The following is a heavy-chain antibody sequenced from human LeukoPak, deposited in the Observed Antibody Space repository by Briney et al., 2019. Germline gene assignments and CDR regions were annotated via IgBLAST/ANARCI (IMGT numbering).Heavy chain of an antibody. D-gene: IGHD2-2*01. CDR3: AREGYCSSTSCPQYYYYGMDV. Sequence: ASVKVSCKASGYTFTSYGISWVRQAPGQGLEWMGWISAYNGNTNYAQKLQGRVTMTTDTSTSTAYMELGSLRSDDTAVYYCAREGYCSSTSCPQYYYYGMDVWGQGTTVTVSS. CDR1: GYTFTSYG. V-gene: IGHV1-18*01. J-gene: IGHJ6*02. CDR2: ISAYNGNT.